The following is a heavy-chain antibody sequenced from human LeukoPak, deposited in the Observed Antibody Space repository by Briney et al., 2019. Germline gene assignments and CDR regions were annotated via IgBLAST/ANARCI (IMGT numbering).Heavy chain of an antibody. Sequence: GGSLRLSCAASGFTVSSNYMSWVRQAPGKGLEWVSVTYSGGSTYYADSVKGRFTISRDNSKNTLYLQMGSLRAEGMAVYYCARDATGYSSSWYNWFDPWGQGTLVTVSS. V-gene: IGHV3-66*02. J-gene: IGHJ5*02. CDR3: ARDATGYSSSWYNWFDP. CDR1: GFTVSSNY. D-gene: IGHD6-13*01. CDR2: TYSGGST.